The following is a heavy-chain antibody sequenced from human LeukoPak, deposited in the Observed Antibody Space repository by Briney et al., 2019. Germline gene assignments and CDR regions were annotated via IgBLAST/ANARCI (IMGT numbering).Heavy chain of an antibody. D-gene: IGHD4-11*01. J-gene: IGHJ4*02. CDR3: AKDHYYSNYPDY. Sequence: GGSLRLSCAASGITFSSYGMHWVRQAPGRGLEWVAFIRYDGSNKYYADSVKGRFTISRDNSRNTLYLQMNSLRAEDTAVYYCAKDHYYSNYPDYWGQGTLVTVSS. CDR1: GITFSSYG. CDR2: IRYDGSNK. V-gene: IGHV3-30*02.